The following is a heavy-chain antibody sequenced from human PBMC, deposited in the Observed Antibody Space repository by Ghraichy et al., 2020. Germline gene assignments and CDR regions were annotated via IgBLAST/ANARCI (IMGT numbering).Heavy chain of an antibody. J-gene: IGHJ6*03. CDR2: IFTSGNT. D-gene: IGHD3-10*01. V-gene: IGHV4-4*07. CDR1: GGYIRSYY. CDR3: ARDRVVRGFYYYMDV. Sequence: SETLSLTCTVSGGYIRSYYWSWIRQSAGKGLEWIGRIFTSGNTNYNPSLRSRVAVSVDTSKNQFSLKLSSVTAADAAVYYCARDRVVRGFYYYMDVWGKGTTVTVSS.